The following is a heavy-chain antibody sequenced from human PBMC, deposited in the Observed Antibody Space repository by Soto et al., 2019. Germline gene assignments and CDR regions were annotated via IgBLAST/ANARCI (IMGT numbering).Heavy chain of an antibody. CDR3: ANCGGDCSDNWFDP. CDR1: GFTFSSYT. Sequence: GGSLRLSCAASGFTFSSYTLNWVRQAPGKGLEWVSSISSSGGYIYYADSVKGRFTISRDNAKNTLYLQMNSLRAEDTAVYYCANCGGDCSDNWFDPWGQGTLVTVSS. V-gene: IGHV3-21*01. CDR2: ISSSGGYI. D-gene: IGHD2-21*02. J-gene: IGHJ5*02.